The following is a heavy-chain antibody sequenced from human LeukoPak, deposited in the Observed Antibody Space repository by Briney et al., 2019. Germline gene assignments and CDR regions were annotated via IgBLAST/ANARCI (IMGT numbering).Heavy chain of an antibody. J-gene: IGHJ4*02. CDR2: ISSSSSYI. Sequence: GGSLRLSCAASGFTFSSYSMNWVRQATGKGLEWVSSISSSSSYIYYADSVKGRFTISRDNAKNSLYLQMNSLRAEDTAVYYCARDHRGGTYYYDSSGYYDYWGQGTLVTVSS. CDR1: GFTFSSYS. CDR3: ARDHRGGTYYYDSSGYYDY. V-gene: IGHV3-21*01. D-gene: IGHD3-22*01.